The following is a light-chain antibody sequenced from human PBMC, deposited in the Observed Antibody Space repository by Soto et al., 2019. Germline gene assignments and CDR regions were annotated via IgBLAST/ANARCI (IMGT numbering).Light chain of an antibody. CDR2: EVS. CDR3: SSYTSSNTL. V-gene: IGLV2-14*01. CDR1: SSDVGDYKY. Sequence: QSALTQPASVSGSLGQSITISCTGTSSDVGDYKYVSWYQQYPGKAPKLMIYEVSNRPSGVSNRFSGSKSGNTASLTISGLQAEDEADYYCSSYTSSNTLFGGGTKVTVL. J-gene: IGLJ2*01.